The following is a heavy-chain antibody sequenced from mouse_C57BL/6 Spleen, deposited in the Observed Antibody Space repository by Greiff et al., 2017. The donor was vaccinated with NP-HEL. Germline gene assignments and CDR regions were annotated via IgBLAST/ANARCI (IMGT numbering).Heavy chain of an antibody. CDR3: ARYGSSLDAMDY. D-gene: IGHD1-1*01. V-gene: IGHV5-17*01. J-gene: IGHJ4*01. CDR1: GFTFSDYG. Sequence: EVQLQQSGGGLVKPGGSLKLSCAASGFTFSDYGMHWVRQAPEKGLEWVAYISSGSSTIYYADTVKGRFTISRDNAKNTLFLQMTSLRSEDTAMYYCARYGSSLDAMDYWGQGTSVTVSS. CDR2: ISSGSSTI.